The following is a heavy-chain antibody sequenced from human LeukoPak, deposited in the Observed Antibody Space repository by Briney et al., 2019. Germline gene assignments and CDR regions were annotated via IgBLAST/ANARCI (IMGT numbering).Heavy chain of an antibody. D-gene: IGHD6-6*01. CDR3: ARASSIAARPTQFDP. Sequence: SETLSLTCTVSGGSISGGGYYWSWIRQHPGKGLEWIGYIYYSGSTYYNPSLKSRVTISVDTSKNQFSLKLSSVTAADTAVYYCARASSIAARPTQFDPWGQGTLVTVSS. CDR1: GGSISGGGYY. CDR2: IYYSGST. V-gene: IGHV4-31*03. J-gene: IGHJ5*02.